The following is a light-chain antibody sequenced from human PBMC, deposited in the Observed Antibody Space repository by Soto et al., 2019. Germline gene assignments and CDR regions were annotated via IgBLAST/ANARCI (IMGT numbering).Light chain of an antibody. J-gene: IGKJ5*01. Sequence: DVVLTQSPLSLPVTLGQPASISCRSTQSLVYSDGNIYLNWFQQRPGQSPRRLIYKVSNRDSGVPDRVSGSGSGTDFTLKISRVEAEDVGVYYCMQGTHWPPITFGQGTRLEIK. CDR1: QSLVYSDGNIY. CDR2: KVS. CDR3: MQGTHWPPIT. V-gene: IGKV2-30*01.